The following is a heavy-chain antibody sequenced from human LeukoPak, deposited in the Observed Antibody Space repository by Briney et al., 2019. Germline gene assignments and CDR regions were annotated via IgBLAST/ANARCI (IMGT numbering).Heavy chain of an antibody. CDR2: INPSGGST. CDR3: AKDSLYGVVDY. V-gene: IGHV1-46*01. CDR1: GYTFTSYY. D-gene: IGHD4-17*01. Sequence: GASVKVSCKTSGYTFTSYYIHWVRQAPGQGREWMGVINPSGGSTSYAQKFQGRVTMTRDTSTSPVYMYMSSLRSEDTAVYYCAKDSLYGVVDYWGQGTLVTVSS. J-gene: IGHJ4*02.